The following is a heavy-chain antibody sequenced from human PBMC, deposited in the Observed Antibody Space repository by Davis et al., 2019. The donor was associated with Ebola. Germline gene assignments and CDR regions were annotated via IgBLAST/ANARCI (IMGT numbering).Heavy chain of an antibody. V-gene: IGHV1-69*02. CDR3: AHLGPQRYCSGGGCHGYLDY. CDR2: IIPILGIV. CDR1: GGTFSSYT. Sequence: SVKVSCKASGGTFSSYTISWVRQAPGQGLGWMGRIIPILGIVNYAQKFQGRVTITADESTRTAYMELSGLRSEDTAVYYCAHLGPQRYCSGGGCHGYLDYWGQGTLVIVSS. D-gene: IGHD2-15*01. J-gene: IGHJ4*02.